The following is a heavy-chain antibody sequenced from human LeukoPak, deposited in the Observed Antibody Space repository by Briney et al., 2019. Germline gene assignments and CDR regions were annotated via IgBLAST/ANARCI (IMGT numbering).Heavy chain of an antibody. D-gene: IGHD6-13*01. CDR1: GGSISSYY. Sequence: NPSETLSLTCTVSGGSISSYYWSWIRQPPGKGLEWIGYIYYSGSTNYNPSLKSRVTISVDTSKNQFSLKLSSVTAADTAVYYCARGYSSSWGYYYYGMDVWGQGTTVTVSS. CDR2: IYYSGST. V-gene: IGHV4-59*01. J-gene: IGHJ6*02. CDR3: ARGYSSSWGYYYYGMDV.